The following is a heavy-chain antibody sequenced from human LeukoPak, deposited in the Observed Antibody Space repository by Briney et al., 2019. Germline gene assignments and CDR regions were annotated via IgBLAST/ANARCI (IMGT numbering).Heavy chain of an antibody. Sequence: GASVKVSCKASGYTFTSYDINWVRQATGQGLEWMGWMNPNSGNTGYAQKFQGRVTMTRNTSISTAYMELSSLRSEDTAVYYCARARNGSSGWYRTNWFDPWGQGTLVTVSS. D-gene: IGHD6-19*01. CDR2: MNPNSGNT. CDR3: ARARNGSSGWYRTNWFDP. J-gene: IGHJ5*02. V-gene: IGHV1-8*01. CDR1: GYTFTSYD.